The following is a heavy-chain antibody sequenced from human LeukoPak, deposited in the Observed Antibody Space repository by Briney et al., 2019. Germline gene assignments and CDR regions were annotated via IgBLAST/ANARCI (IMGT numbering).Heavy chain of an antibody. D-gene: IGHD1-26*01. V-gene: IGHV1-18*01. CDR2: ISAYNGNT. Sequence: ASVKVSCKASGYTFTSYGISWVRQAPGQGLEWMGWISAYNGNTNYAQKLQGRVTMTTDTSTSTAYMELSNLRSEDTAVFYCARRYSGNQGAAFDIWGQGTMVTVSS. CDR3: ARRYSGNQGAAFDI. J-gene: IGHJ3*02. CDR1: GYTFTSYG.